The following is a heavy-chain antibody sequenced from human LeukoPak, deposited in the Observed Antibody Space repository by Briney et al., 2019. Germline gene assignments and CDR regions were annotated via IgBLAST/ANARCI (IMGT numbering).Heavy chain of an antibody. CDR2: LYYSGST. V-gene: IGHV4-59*01. CDR1: GGSISSYY. D-gene: IGHD2-2*01. J-gene: IGHJ4*02. Sequence: SETLSLTCTVSGGSISSYYWSWIRQPPGKGLEWIGYLYYSGSTNYNPSLKSRVTISVDTSKNQFFLKLSSVTAADTAVYYCARRPRYCSSTSCYPFDYWGQGTLVTVSS. CDR3: ARRPRYCSSTSCYPFDY.